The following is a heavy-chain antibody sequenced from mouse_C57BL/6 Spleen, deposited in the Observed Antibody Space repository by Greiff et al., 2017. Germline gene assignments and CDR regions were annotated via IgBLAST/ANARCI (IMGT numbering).Heavy chain of an antibody. Sequence: EVKLVESGGGLVKPGGSLKLSCAASGFTFSDYGMHWVRQAPEKGLEWVADISSGSSTIYYADTVKGRFSISRDNAKNTLFLQMTSLRSEDTAMYYCASSSYGNPYYYAMEYWGQGTSVTVSS. CDR2: ISSGSSTI. D-gene: IGHD2-1*01. J-gene: IGHJ4*01. V-gene: IGHV5-17*01. CDR1: GFTFSDYG. CDR3: ASSSYGNPYYYAMEY.